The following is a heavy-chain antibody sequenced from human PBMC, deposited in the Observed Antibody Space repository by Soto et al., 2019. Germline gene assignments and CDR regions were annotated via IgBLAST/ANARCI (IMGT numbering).Heavy chain of an antibody. V-gene: IGHV4-31*03. CDR2: ISYSGSS. D-gene: IGHD2-2*01. CDR3: ARATPAGSADF. J-gene: IGHJ4*02. Sequence: PSETLSLTCTVSGGSNIRDGYYWSWIRQHPGKGLEWIVYISYSGSSYSNPSLKSRVTISADTSKNQFSLRLTPVTAADTAVYFCARATPAGSADFWGQGTLVTVSS. CDR1: GGSNIRDGYY.